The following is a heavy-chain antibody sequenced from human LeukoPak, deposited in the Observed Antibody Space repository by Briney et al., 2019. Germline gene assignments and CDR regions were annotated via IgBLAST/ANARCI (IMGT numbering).Heavy chain of an antibody. J-gene: IGHJ5*02. CDR1: GGSFSGYY. V-gene: IGHV4-34*01. CDR2: INHSRST. CDR3: ARVDGSSP. D-gene: IGHD1-1*01. Sequence: PSETLSLTCAVYGGSFSGYYWSWIRQPPGKGLGWIGEINHSRSTNYKPSLKSRVTIAVDTSKNQFSLKLSSVTAADTDVYYCARVDGSSPWGQGTLVTVSS.